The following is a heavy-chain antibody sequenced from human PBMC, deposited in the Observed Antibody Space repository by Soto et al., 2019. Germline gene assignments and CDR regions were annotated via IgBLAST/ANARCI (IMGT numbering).Heavy chain of an antibody. D-gene: IGHD3-10*02. J-gene: IGHJ4*02. CDR2: INHSGST. V-gene: IGHV4-34*01. CDR3: ARNPVYVRLPFDY. CDR1: GGSFSGYY. Sequence: SETLSLTCAVYGGSFSGYYWSWIRQPPGKGLEWIGEINHSGSTNYNPSLKSRVTISVDTSKNQFSLKLSSVTAADTAVYYCARNPVYVRLPFDYCGQGTVVTVSS.